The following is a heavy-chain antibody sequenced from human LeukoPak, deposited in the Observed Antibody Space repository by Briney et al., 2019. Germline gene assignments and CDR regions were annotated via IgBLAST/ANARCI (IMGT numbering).Heavy chain of an antibody. V-gene: IGHV3-30*18. J-gene: IGHJ4*02. CDR3: AKDWALSGGSVFDY. D-gene: IGHD2-15*01. CDR1: GFTFSSYG. CDR2: ISYDGSNK. Sequence: GGSLRLSCAASGFTFSSYGMHWVRQAPGKGLEWVAVISYDGSNKYYADSVKGRFTISRDNSKNTLYLQMNSLRAEDTAVYYCAKDWALSGGSVFDYWGQGTLVTVPS.